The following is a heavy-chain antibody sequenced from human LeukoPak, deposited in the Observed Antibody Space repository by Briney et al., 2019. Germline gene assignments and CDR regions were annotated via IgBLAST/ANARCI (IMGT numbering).Heavy chain of an antibody. V-gene: IGHV1-2*02. CDR1: GYTFTGYY. CDR2: INPNSGGT. Sequence: APVKVSCKASGYTFTGYYMHWVRQAPGQGLEWMGWINPNSGGTNYAQKFQGRVTMTRDTSVSTAYMELSRLRSDDTAVYYCARDTVGGRYAFDIWGQGTMVTVSS. CDR3: ARDTVGGRYAFDI. D-gene: IGHD4-23*01. J-gene: IGHJ3*02.